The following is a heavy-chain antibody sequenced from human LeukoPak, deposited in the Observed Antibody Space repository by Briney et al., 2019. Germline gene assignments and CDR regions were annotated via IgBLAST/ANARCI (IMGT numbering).Heavy chain of an antibody. CDR2: ISSSGSNI. V-gene: IGHV3-48*03. Sequence: GGSLTLSCAASGFTFSSYEMKWVRQAPGKGLEWVSYISSSGSNIYYADSVKGRFTISRDNAKNSLYLQMNSLRAEDTAVYYCARELLWFGDRLSYWGQGTLVTVSS. J-gene: IGHJ4*02. D-gene: IGHD3-10*01. CDR3: ARELLWFGDRLSY. CDR1: GFTFSSYE.